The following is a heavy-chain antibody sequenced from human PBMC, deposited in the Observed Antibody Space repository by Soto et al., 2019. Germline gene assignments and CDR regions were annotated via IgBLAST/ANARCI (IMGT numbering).Heavy chain of an antibody. V-gene: IGHV1-46*01. CDR2: INPRGGST. Sequence: QVQLVQSGAEVKKPGASVKVSCKASGYTFIRNHMHWVRQAPGQGLEWMGIINPRGGSTDYAQKFQRRVTMTVDTSTITVYMELNSLRSEDTAVYYCALEGSSWYDKWGQGALVTVSS. D-gene: IGHD6-13*01. CDR1: GYTFIRNH. J-gene: IGHJ5*02. CDR3: ALEGSSWYDK.